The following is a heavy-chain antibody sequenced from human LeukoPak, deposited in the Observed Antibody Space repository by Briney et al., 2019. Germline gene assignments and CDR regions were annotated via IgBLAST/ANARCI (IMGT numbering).Heavy chain of an antibody. V-gene: IGHV3-23*01. D-gene: IGHD2-15*01. CDR1: GFTFSNHT. Sequence: GGSLRLSCAASGFTFSNHTMSWVRQAPGKGLQWVAVISGGGRTTEYEDFVKGRFTISRDNSKNTLSLQMNSLTVEDTAIYFCAKNVVVKRYIDFWGQGTLVTVSS. CDR2: ISGGGRTT. J-gene: IGHJ4*02. CDR3: AKNVVVKRYIDF.